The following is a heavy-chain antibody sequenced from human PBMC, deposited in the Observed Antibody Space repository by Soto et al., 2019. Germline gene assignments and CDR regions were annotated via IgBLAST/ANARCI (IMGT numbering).Heavy chain of an antibody. V-gene: IGHV1-18*01. CDR3: ARSWVTGKGGMDV. J-gene: IGHJ6*02. D-gene: IGHD3-16*01. CDR1: GYTFTSYG. Sequence: QVQLVQSGAEVKKPGASVKVSCKASGYTFTSYGFSWVRQAPGQGLEWMGWINGYTGNTHYAQKFQGRVPMTTDTSTSTAYMELWTLISDDTAVYYCARSWVTGKGGMDVWGQGTTVTVSS. CDR2: INGYTGNT.